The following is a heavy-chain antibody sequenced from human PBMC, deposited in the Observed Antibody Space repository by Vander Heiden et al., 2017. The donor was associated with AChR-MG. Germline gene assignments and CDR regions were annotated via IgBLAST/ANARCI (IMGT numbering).Heavy chain of an antibody. CDR1: GGSFSGYY. Sequence: QVQLQQWGAGLLKPSETLSLTCAVYGGSFSGYYWSWIRQPPGKGLEWIGEINHRGSTNYNPSLKSRVTISVDTSKNKLSMKMSSVTAADTAVDYCARGRPPSPWGQGTLVTVSS. CDR2: INHRGST. CDR3: ARGRPPSP. V-gene: IGHV4-34*01. J-gene: IGHJ4*02.